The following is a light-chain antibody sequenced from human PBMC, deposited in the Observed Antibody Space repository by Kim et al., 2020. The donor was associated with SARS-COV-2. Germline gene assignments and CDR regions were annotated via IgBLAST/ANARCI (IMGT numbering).Light chain of an antibody. CDR2: GAS. CDR3: QQYGSSRLYT. V-gene: IGKV3-20*01. Sequence: IVLTQSPGTLSLSPGERATLSCRASQTVSSTYLAWYQQKPGQAPRLLIYGASSRATGIPDRFSGSRSGTYFTLTISRLEPEDFAVYYSQQYGSSRLYTFGQGTKLEI. J-gene: IGKJ2*01. CDR1: QTVSSTY.